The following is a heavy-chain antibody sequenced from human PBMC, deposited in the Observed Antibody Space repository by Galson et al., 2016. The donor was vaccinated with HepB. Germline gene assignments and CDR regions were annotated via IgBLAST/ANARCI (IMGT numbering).Heavy chain of an antibody. CDR3: ARDLSSSPEAGYYYFYYGMDV. J-gene: IGHJ6*02. Sequence: LRLSCAASGFIFSDYYMSWIRQAPGKGLEWVSYISSSGSTIDYADSVKGRFTISRDNAKNSLYLQMNRLRAEDTAVYYCARDLSSSPEAGYYYFYYGMDVWGQGTTVTVSS. D-gene: IGHD6-13*01. V-gene: IGHV3-11*01. CDR2: ISSSGSTI. CDR1: GFIFSDYY.